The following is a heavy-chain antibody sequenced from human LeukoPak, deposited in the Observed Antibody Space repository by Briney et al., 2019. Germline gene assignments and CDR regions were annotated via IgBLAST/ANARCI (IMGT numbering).Heavy chain of an antibody. V-gene: IGHV4-39*01. Sequence: PSETLSLTCTVSGAFISSSRYYWGGIRQPPGKGLEGIGSISYSGTTYYNPSLKSRVPISVDTSRNQFSLKLSSVTAPDTAVYYCARKLKWDYWYFDLWGRGTLVTVSS. D-gene: IGHD1-26*01. CDR3: ARKLKWDYWYFDL. CDR2: ISYSGTT. CDR1: GAFISSSRYY. J-gene: IGHJ2*01.